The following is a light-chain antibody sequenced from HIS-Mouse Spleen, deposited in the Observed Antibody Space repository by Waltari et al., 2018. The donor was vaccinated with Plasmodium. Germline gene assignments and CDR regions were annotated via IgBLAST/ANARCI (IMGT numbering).Light chain of an antibody. CDR3: YSTDSSGNHRV. V-gene: IGLV3-10*01. CDR1: ALPKKY. CDR2: EDS. Sequence: SYELTQPPSVPVSPGQTARITCSGDALPKKYAYWYQQKSGQAPVLVIYEDSKRPAGIPEGFSGSSSGTMATLTISGAQVEDEADYYWYSTDSSGNHRVFGGGTKLTVL. J-gene: IGLJ3*02.